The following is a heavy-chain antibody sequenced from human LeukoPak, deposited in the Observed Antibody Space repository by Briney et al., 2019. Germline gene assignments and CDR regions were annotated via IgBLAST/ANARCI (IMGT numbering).Heavy chain of an antibody. J-gene: IGHJ6*02. D-gene: IGHD6-13*01. V-gene: IGHV4-59*01. CDR1: GGSISSYY. CDR3: ARSQQLVYYYAMDV. Sequence: SETLSLTCTVSGGSISSYYWSWIRQPPGKGLEWIGYIYYSGSTIYNPSLKSRVTISVDTSKNRFSLKLSSVTAADTAVYYCARSQQLVYYYAMDVWGQGTTVTVSS. CDR2: IYYSGST.